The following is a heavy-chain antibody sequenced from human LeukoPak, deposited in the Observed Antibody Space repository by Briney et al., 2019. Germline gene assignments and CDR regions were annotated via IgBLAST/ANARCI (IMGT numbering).Heavy chain of an antibody. V-gene: IGHV3-21*03. CDR2: ISSSSSYI. CDR1: GFTFSSYS. J-gene: IGHJ4*02. CDR3: TTDPYDSQHFVY. Sequence: PGGSLRLSCAASGFTFSSYSMNRVRQAPGKGLEWVSSISSSSSYIYYADSVKGRFTISRDNAKNSLYLQMNSLTTEDTAVYYCTTDPYDSQHFVYWGQGTLVTVSS. D-gene: IGHD3-9*01.